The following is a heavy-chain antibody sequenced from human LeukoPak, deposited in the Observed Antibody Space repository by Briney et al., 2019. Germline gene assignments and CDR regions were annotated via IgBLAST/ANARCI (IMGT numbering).Heavy chain of an antibody. CDR3: ARDTLHIVAMLAFEI. J-gene: IGHJ3*02. Sequence: SQTLSLTCAVYGGSLSGYYLSGSRKPPGKGLEWSGEINHSGSTNYNPSLKSRVTISVDTSKNQFSLKLTSVTAADTAVYDCARDTLHIVAMLAFEIWGQGTMVTVSS. CDR2: INHSGST. CDR1: GGSLSGYY. V-gene: IGHV4-34*01. D-gene: IGHD5-12*01.